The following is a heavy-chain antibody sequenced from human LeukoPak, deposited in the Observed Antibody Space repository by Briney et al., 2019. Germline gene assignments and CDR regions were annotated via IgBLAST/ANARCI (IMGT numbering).Heavy chain of an antibody. V-gene: IGHV3-30*18. CDR2: ISYDGSNK. D-gene: IGHD2-21*02. CDR1: GFTFSSYG. CDR3: AKDGNIVVVTYWFDP. J-gene: IGHJ5*02. Sequence: GGSLRLSCAASGFTFSSYGMHWVRQAPGKGLEWVAVISYDGSNKYYADSVKGRFTISRDNSKNTLYLQMNSLRAEDTAVYYCAKDGNIVVVTYWFDPWDQGTLVTVSS.